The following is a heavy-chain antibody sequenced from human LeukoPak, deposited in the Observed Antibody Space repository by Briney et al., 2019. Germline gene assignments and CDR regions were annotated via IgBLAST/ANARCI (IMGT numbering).Heavy chain of an antibody. J-gene: IGHJ3*02. CDR2: ISSSSSYI. D-gene: IGHD3-22*01. Sequence: PGGSLRLSCAASGFTFSSYSMNWVRQAPGKGLEWVSSISSSSSYIYYADSVKGRFTIYRDNAKNSLYLQMNSLRAEDTAVYYCARAESYYYDSSGYPHQNDAFDIWGQGTMVTVSS. V-gene: IGHV3-21*01. CDR3: ARAESYYYDSSGYPHQNDAFDI. CDR1: GFTFSSYS.